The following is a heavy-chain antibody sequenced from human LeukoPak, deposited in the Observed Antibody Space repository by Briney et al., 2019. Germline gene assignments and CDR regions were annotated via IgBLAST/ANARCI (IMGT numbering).Heavy chain of an antibody. J-gene: IGHJ4*02. CDR2: IQQDGSVK. CDR1: GFIFRSYW. Sequence: GGSLRLSCAASGFIFRSYWMSWVRQAPGKGLEWVANIQQDGSVKYYVDSVKGRFTISRDNAKNSLYLQMNSLSAEDTAVYYCATHDVLTGYPYFDFWGQGTLVAVSS. CDR3: ATHDVLTGYPYFDF. D-gene: IGHD3-9*01. V-gene: IGHV3-7*01.